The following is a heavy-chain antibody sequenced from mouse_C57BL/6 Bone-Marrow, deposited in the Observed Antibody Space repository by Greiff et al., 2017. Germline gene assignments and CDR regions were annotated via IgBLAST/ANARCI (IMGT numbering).Heavy chain of an antibody. CDR3: AREGDWKIYYYGSSAYWRFDV. J-gene: IGHJ1*03. CDR2: IYPRSGNT. V-gene: IGHV1-81*01. Sequence: QVQLQQSGAELARPGASVKLSCKASGYTFTSYGISWVKQRTGQGLEWIGEIYPRSGNTYYNEKFKGKATLTADKSSSTAYMELRSLTSEDSAVYFCAREGDWKIYYYGSSAYWRFDVWGTGTTVTVSS. D-gene: IGHD1-1*01. CDR1: GYTFTSYG.